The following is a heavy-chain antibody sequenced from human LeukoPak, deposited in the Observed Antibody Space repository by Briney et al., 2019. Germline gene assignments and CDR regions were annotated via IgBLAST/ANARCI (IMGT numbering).Heavy chain of an antibody. D-gene: IGHD6-19*01. CDR2: IIPIFGTA. CDR1: GGTFIIYA. Sequence: SVKVSCKASGGTFIIYAISWVRQAPGQGLEWMGGIIPIFGTANYAQKFQGRVTITADESTSTAYMELSSLRSEDTAVYYCARGEAVAGTGGFDYWGQGTLVTVSS. V-gene: IGHV1-69*13. J-gene: IGHJ4*02. CDR3: ARGEAVAGTGGFDY.